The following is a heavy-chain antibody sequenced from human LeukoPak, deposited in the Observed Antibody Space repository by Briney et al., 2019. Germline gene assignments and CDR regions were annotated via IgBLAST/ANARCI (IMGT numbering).Heavy chain of an antibody. V-gene: IGHV4-34*01. Sequence: AETLSLTCGVYGGSLRGHYWSWIRQPPGKGLEWVGEINHSGSTNYNPSFWGRVTISVDTSKNQFFLKLNSVTAADTAVYYCARESDPITGYFYYYMDVWAEGPRSPSP. CDR2: INHSGST. D-gene: IGHD3-10*01. CDR3: ARESDPITGYFYYYMDV. J-gene: IGHJ6*03. CDR1: GGSLRGHY.